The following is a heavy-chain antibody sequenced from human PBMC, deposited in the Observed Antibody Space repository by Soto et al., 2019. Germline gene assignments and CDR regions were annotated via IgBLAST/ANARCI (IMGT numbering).Heavy chain of an antibody. CDR3: ARDRSVTGPGALDI. V-gene: IGHV1-2*04. Sequence: QVQLVQSGAEVKKPGASVKVSCKASGYTFTDYYLHWVRQAPGQGLEWMGWINPYSGGTYYAQKIQGWVTMTRDTSISTAYMELSRLRSDDTAVYYCARDRSVTGPGALDIWGQGTMVTVSS. D-gene: IGHD2-21*02. CDR1: GYTFTDYY. CDR2: INPYSGGT. J-gene: IGHJ3*02.